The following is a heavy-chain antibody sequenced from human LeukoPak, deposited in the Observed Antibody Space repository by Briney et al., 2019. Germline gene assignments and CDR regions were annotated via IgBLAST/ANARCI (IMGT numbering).Heavy chain of an antibody. D-gene: IGHD3-10*01. CDR3: ARDPFIGVRGDYYGMDV. CDR2: IKQDGSEK. CDR1: GFTFSSYW. J-gene: IGHJ6*02. V-gene: IGHV3-7*01. Sequence: PGESLRLSCAASGFTFSSYWMSWVRQAPGKGLEWVANIKQDGSEKYYVDSVKGRFTISRDNAKNSLYLQMSSLRAEDTAVYYCARDPFIGVRGDYYGMDVWGQGTTVTVSS.